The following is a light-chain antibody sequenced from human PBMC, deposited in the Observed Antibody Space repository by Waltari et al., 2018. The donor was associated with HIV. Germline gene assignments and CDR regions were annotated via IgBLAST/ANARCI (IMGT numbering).Light chain of an antibody. J-gene: IGLJ3*02. CDR1: HRDIGGYDF. CDR2: GVS. Sequence: HSALTQPASVSGSPGQSITISCTGTHRDIGGYDFVSWYQQHPGRAPKLMIYGVSDRPSGVSNRFSGSKSGNRASLTISGVQAEDEADYYCSSYAYNSVLVFGGGTKLTVL. V-gene: IGLV2-14*01. CDR3: SSYAYNSVLV.